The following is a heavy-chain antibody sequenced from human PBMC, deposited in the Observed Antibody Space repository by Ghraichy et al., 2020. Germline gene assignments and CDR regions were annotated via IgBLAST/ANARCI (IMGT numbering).Heavy chain of an antibody. CDR3: ASCSAWDKDGFDV. Sequence: GESLNISCAASGFNVSSTYMIWVRQAPGKGLEWVSVFYSGGTTRYADSVKGRFTISRDNSKNTLDLQMNSLRGDDTAVYYCASCSAWDKDGFDVWGQGAMVTVSS. J-gene: IGHJ3*01. V-gene: IGHV3-53*01. CDR1: GFNVSSTY. D-gene: IGHD6-19*01. CDR2: FYSGGTT.